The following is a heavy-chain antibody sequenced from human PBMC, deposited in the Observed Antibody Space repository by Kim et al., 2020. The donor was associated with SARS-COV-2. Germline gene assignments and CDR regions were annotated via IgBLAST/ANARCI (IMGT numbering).Heavy chain of an antibody. Sequence: GVSLRLSCAASGFTVSNYYMNWVRQAPGKGLEWVSVIYYGGSTYYADAAVRRFTITRRNTKKTTHHQIISMITDEDTVEYYSRKVFGNTVVYSKHYW. CDR3: RKVFGNTVVYSKHY. CDR1: GFTVSNYY. V-gene: IGHV3-53*04. CDR2: IYYGGST. D-gene: IGHD4-4*01. J-gene: IGHJ4*01.